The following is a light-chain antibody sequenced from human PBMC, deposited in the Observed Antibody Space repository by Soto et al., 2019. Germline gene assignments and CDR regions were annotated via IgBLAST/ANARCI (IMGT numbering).Light chain of an antibody. J-gene: IGLJ1*01. CDR3: STYTSGNTREIV. CDR1: SSDVGDYNY. CDR2: EVS. V-gene: IGLV2-14*01. Sequence: QSLLTQPATVSGARTYSSNISCPGTSSDVGDYNYVSWYQHHPGKAPKPITYEVSNRPPRVSNPFSASKSVNTASLTSYELQTEDEADYYCSTYTSGNTREIVFGTATKVXVL.